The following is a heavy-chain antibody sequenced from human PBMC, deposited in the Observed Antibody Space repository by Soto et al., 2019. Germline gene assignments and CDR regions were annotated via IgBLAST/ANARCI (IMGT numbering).Heavy chain of an antibody. J-gene: IGHJ5*02. CDR1: GGSFIGYY. CDR2: INHSGST. V-gene: IGHV4-34*01. CDR3: ARGPKLYCSGGSCYSVCNWFDP. Sequence: QVQLQQWGAGLLKPSETLSLTCAVYGGSFIGYYWSWIRQPPVKGLEWIGEINHSGSTNYNPSLKSRVTISVDTSKNQFSLKLSSVTASDTAVYYCARGPKLYCSGGSCYSVCNWFDPWGQGTLVTVSS. D-gene: IGHD2-15*01.